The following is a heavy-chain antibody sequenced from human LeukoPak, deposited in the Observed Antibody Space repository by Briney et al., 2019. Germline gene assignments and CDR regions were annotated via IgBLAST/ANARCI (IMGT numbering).Heavy chain of an antibody. D-gene: IGHD3-22*01. CDR2: ISAYNGNT. CDR3: ARTYYYDSSGYYYVY. J-gene: IGHJ4*02. CDR1: GYTFTSYG. V-gene: IGHV1-18*01. Sequence: ASVKVSCKASGYTFTSYGISWVRQAPGQGREWMGWISAYNGNTNYAQKLQGRVTMTTDTSTSTAYMELRSLRSDDTAVYYCARTYYYDSSGYYYVYWGQGTLVTVSS.